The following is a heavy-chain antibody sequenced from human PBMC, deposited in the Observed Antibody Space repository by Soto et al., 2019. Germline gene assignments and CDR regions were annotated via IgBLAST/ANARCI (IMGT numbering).Heavy chain of an antibody. CDR2: INHSGNT. CDR3: ASRFDP. J-gene: IGHJ5*02. V-gene: IGHV4-34*01. CDR1: GGSFSGYY. Sequence: QVQLQQWGAGLLKPSETLSLTCAVYGGSFSGYYWIWIRQPPGKGLEWIGEINHSGNTNYNPSLKSRLTISVDTSKNQFSLKLRSVTAADTAVYYCASRFDPWGQGTLVTVSS.